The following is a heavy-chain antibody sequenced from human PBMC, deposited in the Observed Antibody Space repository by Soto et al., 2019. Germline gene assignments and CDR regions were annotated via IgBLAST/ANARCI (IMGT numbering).Heavy chain of an antibody. CDR2: INAGNGNT. Sequence: QVQLVQSGAEVKKPGASVKVSCKASGYTFTSYAMHWVRQAPGQRLEWMGWINAGNGNTKYSQKFQGRVTITRDTSASTAYMELSSLRSEDTAVYYCARGLPDGGYLSWYYYYGMDVWGQGTTVTVSS. CDR1: GYTFTSYA. V-gene: IGHV1-3*01. CDR3: ARGLPDGGYLSWYYYYGMDV. D-gene: IGHD5-12*01. J-gene: IGHJ6*02.